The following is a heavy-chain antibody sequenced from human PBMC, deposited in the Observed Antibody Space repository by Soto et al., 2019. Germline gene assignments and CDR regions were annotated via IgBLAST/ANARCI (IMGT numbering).Heavy chain of an antibody. D-gene: IGHD3-3*01. CDR1: GFTVSSNY. Sequence: EVQLVESGGGLVQPGGSLRLSCAASGFTVSSNYMSWVRQAPGKGLEWVSVIYSGGSTYYADSVKGRFTISRDNSKNTLYLQMNSLRAEDTAVYYCAGLTFPPDYDFWSGYSFDYWGQGTLVTVSS. CDR2: IYSGGST. V-gene: IGHV3-66*01. J-gene: IGHJ4*02. CDR3: AGLTFPPDYDFWSGYSFDY.